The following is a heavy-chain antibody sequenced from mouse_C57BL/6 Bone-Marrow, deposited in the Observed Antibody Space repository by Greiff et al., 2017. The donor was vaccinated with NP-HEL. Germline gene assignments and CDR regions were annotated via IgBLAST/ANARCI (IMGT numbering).Heavy chain of an antibody. V-gene: IGHV1-81*01. Sequence: VQGVESGAELARPGASVKLSCKASGYTFTSYGISWVKQRTGQGLEWIGEIYPRSGNTYYNEKFKGKATLTADKSSSTAYMELRSLTSEDSAVYFCARKGDGNYRFAYWGQGTLVTVSA. CDR2: IYPRSGNT. D-gene: IGHD2-1*01. CDR1: GYTFTSYG. J-gene: IGHJ3*01. CDR3: ARKGDGNYRFAY.